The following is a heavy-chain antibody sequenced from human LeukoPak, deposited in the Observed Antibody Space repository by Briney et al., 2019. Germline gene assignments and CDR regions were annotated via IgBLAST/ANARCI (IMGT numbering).Heavy chain of an antibody. D-gene: IGHD2-2*01. CDR1: GFIFSSYG. V-gene: IGHV3-33*01. CDR2: IWYDGSNK. Sequence: QPGGPLRLSCAASGFIFSSYGMHWVRQAPGKGLEWVAVIWYDGSNKYYADSVKGRFTISRDNSKNTLYLQMNSLRAEDTAVYYCARRYCSSTSCYFSNWFNPWGQGTLVTVSS. J-gene: IGHJ5*02. CDR3: ARRYCSSTSCYFSNWFNP.